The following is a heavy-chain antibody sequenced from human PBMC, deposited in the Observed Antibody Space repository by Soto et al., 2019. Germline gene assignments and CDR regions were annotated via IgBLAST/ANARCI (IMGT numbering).Heavy chain of an antibody. Sequence: SETLSLTCTVSGGSVNSGGYHWSWIRQHPGKGLEWIGDIYYSGSTYYNPSLKSRVTISIDTSTNHFSLHLSALTAADTAVYYCARAPIPNWNYYGMDVWGQGTTVT. D-gene: IGHD1-1*01. CDR2: IYYSGST. CDR3: ARAPIPNWNYYGMDV. J-gene: IGHJ6*02. CDR1: GGSVNSGGYH. V-gene: IGHV4-31*03.